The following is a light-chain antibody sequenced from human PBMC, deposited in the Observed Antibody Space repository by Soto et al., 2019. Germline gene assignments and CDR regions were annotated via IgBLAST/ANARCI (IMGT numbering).Light chain of an antibody. Sequence: EIVLTQSPATLSLSPGERATLSCRASQSVSSYLAWYQQKPGQAPRLLIYDASNRATGIPARFSGSGSGTDFTLPISSLEPEDFAVYYCQQRRSWVTFGQGTRLEIK. V-gene: IGKV3-11*01. CDR1: QSVSSY. CDR2: DAS. CDR3: QQRRSWVT. J-gene: IGKJ5*01.